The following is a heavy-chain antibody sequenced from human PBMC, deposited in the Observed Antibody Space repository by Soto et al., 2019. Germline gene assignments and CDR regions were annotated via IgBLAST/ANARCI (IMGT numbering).Heavy chain of an antibody. CDR2: INSDGSST. J-gene: IGHJ4*02. CDR3: ARPLPRGPWNNFDY. CDR1: GFTFSSYW. V-gene: IGHV3-74*01. D-gene: IGHD1-1*01. Sequence: GGSLRHSCAASGFTFSSYWMHWVRQAPGKGLVWVSRINSDGSSTSYADSVKGRFTISRDNAKNTLYLQMNSLRAEDTAVYYCARPLPRGPWNNFDYWGQGTLVTVSS.